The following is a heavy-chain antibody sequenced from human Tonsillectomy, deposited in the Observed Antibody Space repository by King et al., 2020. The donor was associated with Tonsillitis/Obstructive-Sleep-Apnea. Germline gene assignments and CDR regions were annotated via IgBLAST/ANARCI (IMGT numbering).Heavy chain of an antibody. J-gene: IGHJ3*02. CDR3: ARDSDDAFDI. V-gene: IGHV3-21*01. Sequence: VQLVESGGGLVKPGGSLRLSCAASGFTFSTYSMSWVRQAPGKGLEWVSSISTSISYIYYGDSVKGRFTISRDNAKNSLYLQMNSLRAEETAVYYCARDSDDAFDIWGQGTMVTVSS. CDR2: ISTSISYI. CDR1: GFTFSTYS.